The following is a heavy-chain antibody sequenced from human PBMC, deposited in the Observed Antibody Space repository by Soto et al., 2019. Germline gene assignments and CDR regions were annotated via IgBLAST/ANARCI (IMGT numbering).Heavy chain of an antibody. V-gene: IGHV3-21*01. CDR1: GFTFSSYS. CDR2: ISSSSSYI. J-gene: IGHJ4*02. CDR3: ARVWDRPTLEWLPLG. D-gene: IGHD3-3*01. Sequence: KPGGSLRFSCAASGFTFSSYSMNWVRQAPGKGLEWVSSISSSSSYIYYADSVKGRFTISRDNAKNSLYLQMNSLRAEDTAVYYCARVWDRPTLEWLPLGWGQGTLVTVSS.